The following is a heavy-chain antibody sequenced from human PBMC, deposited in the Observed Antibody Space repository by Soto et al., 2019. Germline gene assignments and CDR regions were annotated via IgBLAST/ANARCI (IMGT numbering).Heavy chain of an antibody. D-gene: IGHD3-3*01. V-gene: IGHV3-9*01. Sequence: EVQLVESGGGLVQPGRSLRLSCAASGFSFDDYAMHWARQAPGQGLVWVSGIAWNGGTIAYADSVKGRFSISRYNAKSFLYLQMKSLNVEDTAVYYCAKVKDQWSRLVYLYSWGPGPRVSVSS. J-gene: IGHJ4*02. CDR1: GFSFDDYA. CDR3: AKVKDQWSRLVYLYS. CDR2: IAWNGGTI.